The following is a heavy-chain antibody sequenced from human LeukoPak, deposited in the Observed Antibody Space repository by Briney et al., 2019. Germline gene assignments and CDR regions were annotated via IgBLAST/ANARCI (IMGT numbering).Heavy chain of an antibody. CDR3: AREGLLTSPNNAFDV. Sequence: PGTSLRLSCAASGFTFSSYGMHWVRQRPGKGLEWVTVMWSNESHKYYADSVKGRFTVSRDSAESTLYLQIESLKVEDTAVYYCAREGLLTSPNNAFDVWGQGTMVTVSS. J-gene: IGHJ3*01. CDR2: MWSNESHK. V-gene: IGHV3-33*01. D-gene: IGHD3-16*01. CDR1: GFTFSSYG.